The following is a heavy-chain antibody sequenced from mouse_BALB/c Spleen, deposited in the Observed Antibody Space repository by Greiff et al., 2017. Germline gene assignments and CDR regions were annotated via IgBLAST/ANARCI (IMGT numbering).Heavy chain of an antibody. V-gene: IGHV5-12-2*01. CDR1: GFTFSSYT. Sequence: EVMLVESGGGLVQPGGSLKLSCAASGFTFSSYTMSWVRQTPEKRLEWVAYISNGGGSTYYPDTVKGRFTISRDNAKNTLYLQMSSLKSEDTAMYYCAREGLLRDFDVWGAGTTVTVSS. J-gene: IGHJ1*01. CDR2: ISNGGGST. CDR3: AREGLLRDFDV. D-gene: IGHD1-1*01.